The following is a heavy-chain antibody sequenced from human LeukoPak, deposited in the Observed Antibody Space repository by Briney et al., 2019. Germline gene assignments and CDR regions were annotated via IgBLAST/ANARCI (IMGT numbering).Heavy chain of an antibody. CDR3: ARDAKDIVVVPAAIGNWFDP. D-gene: IGHD2-2*02. V-gene: IGHV1-2*02. Sequence: ASVKVSCKASGYTFTGYYMHWVRQAPGQGLEWMGWINPNSGGTNYAQKFQGRVTMTRDTSISTAYMELSRLRPDDTAVYYCARDAKDIVVVPAAIGNWFDPWGQGTLVTVSS. J-gene: IGHJ5*02. CDR2: INPNSGGT. CDR1: GYTFTGYY.